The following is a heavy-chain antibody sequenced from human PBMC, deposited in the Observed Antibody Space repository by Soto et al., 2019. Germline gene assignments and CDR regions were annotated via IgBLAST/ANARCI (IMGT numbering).Heavy chain of an antibody. CDR2: ISAYNGNT. J-gene: IGHJ6*02. V-gene: IGHV1-18*01. CDR3: XXXXXPMDV. CDR1: GYTFTSYG. Sequence: QVQLVQSGAEVKKPGASVKVSCKASGYTFTSYGISWVRQAPGQGLEWMGWISAYNGNTNYAQKLQGRVNMTTDTXXXXXXXXXXXXXXXXXXXXXXXXXXXPMDVWGQGTTVTVSS.